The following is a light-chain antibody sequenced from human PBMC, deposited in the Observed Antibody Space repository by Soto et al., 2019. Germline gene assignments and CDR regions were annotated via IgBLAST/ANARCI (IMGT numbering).Light chain of an antibody. CDR2: GAS. V-gene: IGKV3-15*01. Sequence: EVVMTQSPATLSVSPGDTATLSCRASQGVSSNLAWYQQKSGQAPRLLIYGASTRATGVPARFSGSGSGTEFTLTISSLQPEDFATYYCQQANSFPLTFGGGTKVEI. CDR1: QGVSSN. CDR3: QQANSFPLT. J-gene: IGKJ4*01.